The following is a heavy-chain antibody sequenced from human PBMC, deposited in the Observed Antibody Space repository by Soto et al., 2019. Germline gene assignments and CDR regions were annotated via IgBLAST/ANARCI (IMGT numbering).Heavy chain of an antibody. CDR1: GFTFSSYG. D-gene: IGHD3-3*01. Sequence: GGSLRLSCAASGFTFSSYGMHWVRQAPGKGLEWVAVIWYDGSNKYYADSVKGRFTISRDNSKNTLYLQMNSLRAEDTAVYYCARDHPGDDYDFWSGYYRGDYFDYWGQGTLVTVSS. J-gene: IGHJ4*02. V-gene: IGHV3-33*01. CDR3: ARDHPGDDYDFWSGYYRGDYFDY. CDR2: IWYDGSNK.